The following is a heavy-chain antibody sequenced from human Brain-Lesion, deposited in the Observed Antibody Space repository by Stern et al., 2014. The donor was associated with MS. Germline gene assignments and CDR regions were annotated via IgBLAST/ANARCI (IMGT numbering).Heavy chain of an antibody. CDR2: VNNDGRRT. V-gene: IGHV3-74*02. D-gene: IGHD3-16*01. Sequence: EVQLVESGGGLVQPGGSLRLSCAASGFPFSNYWMHWVRQAPGKGLVWVSRVNNDGRRTSYADSVKGRFTMSRDNAKNTLYLQMNSLRVEDTAIYYCARGGRWFDSWGQGTLVTVSS. CDR1: GFPFSNYW. J-gene: IGHJ5*01. CDR3: ARGGRWFDS.